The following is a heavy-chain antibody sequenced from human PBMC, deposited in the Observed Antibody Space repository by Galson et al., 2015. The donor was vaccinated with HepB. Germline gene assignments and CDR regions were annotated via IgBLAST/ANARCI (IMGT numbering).Heavy chain of an antibody. CDR1: GFTFSSYA. J-gene: IGHJ6*02. V-gene: IGHV3-30*04. CDR2: ISYGGSNK. Sequence: SLRLSCAASGFTFSSYAMHWVRQAPGKGLEWVAVISYGGSNKYYADSVKGRFTISRDNSKNTLYLQMNSLRAEDTAVYYCARDYLVTMIVVVDYGMDVWGQGTTVTVSS. D-gene: IGHD3-22*01. CDR3: ARDYLVTMIVVVDYGMDV.